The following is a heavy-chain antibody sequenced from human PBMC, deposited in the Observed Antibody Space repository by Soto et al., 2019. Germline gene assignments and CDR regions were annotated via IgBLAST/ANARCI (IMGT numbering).Heavy chain of an antibody. J-gene: IGHJ4*02. CDR2: ISYDGSNK. CDR1: GFTFSSYG. CDR3: AKDFGFLEWLFKGFDY. Sequence: GGSLRLSCAASGFTFSSYGMHWVRQAPGKGLEWVAVISYDGSNKYYADSVKGRFTISRDNSKNTLYLQMNSLRAEDTAVYYCAKDFGFLEWLFKGFDYWGQGTLVTVSS. D-gene: IGHD3-3*01. V-gene: IGHV3-30*18.